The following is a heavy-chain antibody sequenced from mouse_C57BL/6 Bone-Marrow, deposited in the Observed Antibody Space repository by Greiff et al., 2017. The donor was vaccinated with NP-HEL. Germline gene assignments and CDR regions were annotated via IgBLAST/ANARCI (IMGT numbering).Heavy chain of an antibody. CDR1: GFNIKDYY. CDR3: ASCITTAYYAMDY. CDR2: IDPEDGET. Sequence: VHVKQSGAELVKPGASVKLSCTASGFNIKDYYMHWVKQRTEQGLEWIGRIDPEDGETKYAPKFQGKATITADTSSNTAYLQLSSLTSEDTAVYYCASCITTAYYAMDYWGQGTSVTVSS. D-gene: IGHD1-1*01. V-gene: IGHV14-2*01. J-gene: IGHJ4*01.